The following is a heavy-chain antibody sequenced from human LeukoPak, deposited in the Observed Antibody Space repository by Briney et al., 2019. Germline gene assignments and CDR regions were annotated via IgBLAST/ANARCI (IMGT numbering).Heavy chain of an antibody. J-gene: IGHJ6*03. CDR2: ISSSGSTI. CDR1: GFTCSDYY. Sequence: PGGSLRLSCAASGFTCSDYYMSWIRQAPGKGLEWVSYISSSGSTIYYADSVKGRFTISRDNSKNTLYLQMNSLRAEDTAVYYCAKSGEPGITGNSYYMDVWGKGTTVTVSS. D-gene: IGHD1-20*01. CDR3: AKSGEPGITGNSYYMDV. V-gene: IGHV3-11*04.